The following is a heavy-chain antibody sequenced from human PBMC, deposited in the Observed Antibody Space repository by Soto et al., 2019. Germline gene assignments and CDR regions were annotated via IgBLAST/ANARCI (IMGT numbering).Heavy chain of an antibody. D-gene: IGHD6-13*01. V-gene: IGHV3-30*18. Sequence: VGSLRLSCAASGFTFSSYGMHWVRQAPGKGLEWVAVISYDGSNKYYADSVKGRFTISRDNSKNTLYLQMNSLRAEDTAVYYCAKDWKGAAAHYYYYGMDVWGQGTTVTVSS. CDR1: GFTFSSYG. CDR3: AKDWKGAAAHYYYYGMDV. CDR2: ISYDGSNK. J-gene: IGHJ6*02.